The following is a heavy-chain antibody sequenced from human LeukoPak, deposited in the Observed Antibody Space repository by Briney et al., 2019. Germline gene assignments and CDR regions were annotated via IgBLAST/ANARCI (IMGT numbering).Heavy chain of an antibody. CDR2: IRSKANSYAT. J-gene: IGHJ4*02. Sequence: GGSLRLSCAASGFIFSGSAIHWVRQASGKGLEWVGRIRSKANSYATAYAASVKGRFTISRDDSKNMAYVQMNSLKTEDTAVYYCTRRSSDDSSGYYLYWGQGILVTVSP. V-gene: IGHV3-73*01. CDR3: TRRSSDDSSGYYLY. D-gene: IGHD3-22*01. CDR1: GFIFSGSA.